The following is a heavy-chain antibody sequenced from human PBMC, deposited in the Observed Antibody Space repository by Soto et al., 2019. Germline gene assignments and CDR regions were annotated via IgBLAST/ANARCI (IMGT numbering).Heavy chain of an antibody. V-gene: IGHV3-9*01. CDR1: GFTFDDYA. CDR3: AKEYSSGWYYYYGMDV. Sequence: GGSLRLSCAASGFTFDDYAMHWVRQAPGKGLEWVSGISWNSGSIGYADSVKGRFTISRDNAKNSLYLQMNSLRAEDTALYYCAKEYSSGWYYYYGMDVWGQGTTVTVSS. CDR2: ISWNSGSI. D-gene: IGHD6-19*01. J-gene: IGHJ6*02.